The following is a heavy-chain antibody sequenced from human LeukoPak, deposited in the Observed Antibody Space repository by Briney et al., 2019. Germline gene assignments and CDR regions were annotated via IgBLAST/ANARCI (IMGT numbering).Heavy chain of an antibody. V-gene: IGHV3-48*04. Sequence: GGSLRLSCAASGFIFSIYSITWVRQAPGKGLEWISYISSSGSTIHYADSVKGRFTISRDNAKNSLYLQMNSLRAEDTAVYYCAKGEDVWSTYGYFDYWGQGTLVTVSS. CDR3: AKGEDVWSTYGYFDY. D-gene: IGHD3-3*01. J-gene: IGHJ4*02. CDR1: GFIFSIYS. CDR2: ISSSGSTI.